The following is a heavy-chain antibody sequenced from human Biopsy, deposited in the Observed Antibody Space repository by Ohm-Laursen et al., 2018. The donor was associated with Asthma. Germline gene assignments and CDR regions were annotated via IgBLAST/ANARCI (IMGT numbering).Heavy chain of an antibody. V-gene: IGHV3-30*01. Sequence: LSLTCAASGFSFSNFAIHWVRQAPGKGLERVGVISQDASTQDYADSVKGRFTMARDNSKNTLDLQMNSLREEDTAAYYCVRDGTDDAFDIWGQGTVVSVSS. CDR2: ISQDASTQ. CDR1: GFSFSNFA. J-gene: IGHJ3*02. CDR3: VRDGTDDAFDI. D-gene: IGHD1-1*01.